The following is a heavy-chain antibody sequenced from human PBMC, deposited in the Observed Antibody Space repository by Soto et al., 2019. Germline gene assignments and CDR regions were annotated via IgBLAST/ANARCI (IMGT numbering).Heavy chain of an antibody. CDR1: GYIFTAYS. Sequence: ASVKVSCKTSGYIFTAYSMHWVRQAPGQGLEWMGVVNPSGGSAHYAQSFEGRVTLTRDTSTSTFYMELSSLRSEDTTVYYCAREENCRGGTCYSEYFHHWGQGTLVTVSS. V-gene: IGHV1-46*01. J-gene: IGHJ1*01. D-gene: IGHD2-15*01. CDR2: VNPSGGSA. CDR3: AREENCRGGTCYSEYFHH.